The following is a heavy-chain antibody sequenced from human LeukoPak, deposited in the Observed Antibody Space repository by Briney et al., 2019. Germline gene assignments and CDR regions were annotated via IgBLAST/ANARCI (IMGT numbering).Heavy chain of an antibody. CDR1: GGSISSHY. CDR2: IYYSGST. Sequence: SETLSLTCAVSGGSISSHYWSWIRQPPGKGLEWIGYIYYSGSTNYNPSLKSRVTISVDTSKNQFSLKLSSVTAADTAVYYCARAGQWLATYYFDYWGQGTLVTVSS. D-gene: IGHD6-19*01. J-gene: IGHJ4*02. CDR3: ARAGQWLATYYFDY. V-gene: IGHV4-59*11.